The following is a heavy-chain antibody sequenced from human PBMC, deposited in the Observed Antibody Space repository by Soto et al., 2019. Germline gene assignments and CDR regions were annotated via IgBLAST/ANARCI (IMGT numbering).Heavy chain of an antibody. J-gene: IGHJ4*02. CDR1: GISTSSYW. D-gene: IGHD5-18*01. Sequence: ESGGALVRPGESLRLSCAASGISTSSYWMGWVRQAPGRGLEWVASIKNDGSEKYYMDSLKGRFTISRDNALNSLYLQMNSLRAEDTAVYFCVTGYHSDYWGQGTLVTVSS. CDR3: VTGYHSDY. V-gene: IGHV3-7*03. CDR2: IKNDGSEK.